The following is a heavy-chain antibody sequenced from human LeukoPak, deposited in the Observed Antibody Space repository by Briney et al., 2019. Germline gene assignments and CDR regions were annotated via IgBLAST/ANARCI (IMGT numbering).Heavy chain of an antibody. CDR3: ARDNGWLFGFDY. V-gene: IGHV3-23*01. D-gene: IGHD3-16*01. Sequence: GGSLRLSCAASGFTFSSYAMSWVRQAPGKGLEWVSAISGSGGSTYYADSVKGRFTISRDNTKNTLYLQMNSLRAEDTAVYYCARDNGWLFGFDYWGQGTLVTVSS. J-gene: IGHJ4*02. CDR1: GFTFSSYA. CDR2: ISGSGGST.